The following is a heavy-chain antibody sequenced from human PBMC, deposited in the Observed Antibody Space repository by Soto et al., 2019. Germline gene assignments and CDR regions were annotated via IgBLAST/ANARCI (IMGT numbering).Heavy chain of an antibody. D-gene: IGHD6-13*01. V-gene: IGHV1-69*01. CDR1: EGTFNSYA. Sequence: QAQVVQSGAEVRKPGSSVKLSCKASEGTFNSYAITWVRQAPGQGLEWMGGIIPYYNTLNYAQKFQDRVTVTADDSTNTVYMELSSLRSDDTAVYFCASGASRWYPYFFDSWAQGTLVTVSS. CDR3: ASGASRWYPYFFDS. J-gene: IGHJ4*02. CDR2: IIPYYNTL.